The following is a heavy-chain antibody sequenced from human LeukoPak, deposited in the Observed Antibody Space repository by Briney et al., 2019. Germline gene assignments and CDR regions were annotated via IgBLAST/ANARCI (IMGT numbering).Heavy chain of an antibody. CDR3: ARVSLVRGAPDYYFDY. CDR1: GGSITTSSYY. D-gene: IGHD3-10*01. CDR2: IYTSGST. J-gene: IGHJ4*02. V-gene: IGHV4-39*07. Sequence: KSSETLSLTCTVSGGSITTSSYYWGWIRQPPEKGLEWIGSIYTSGSTNYNPSLKSRVTMSVDTSKNQFSLKLSSVTAADTAVYYCARVSLVRGAPDYYFDYWGQGTLVTVSS.